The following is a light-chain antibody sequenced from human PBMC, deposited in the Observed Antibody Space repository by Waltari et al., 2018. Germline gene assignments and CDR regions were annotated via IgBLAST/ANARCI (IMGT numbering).Light chain of an antibody. J-gene: IGLJ3*02. Sequence: QTVLTQEPSFSVSPGGTVTLTCALSLGPLSTTSYASWYQQNPGQTPRTLVYKANIRSSGVPDRFSGSVLGNKAVLIITGAQAEDESTYYCLLYMGSGIWVFGGGTKLTVL. CDR1: LGPLSTTSY. V-gene: IGLV8-61*01. CDR2: KAN. CDR3: LLYMGSGIWV.